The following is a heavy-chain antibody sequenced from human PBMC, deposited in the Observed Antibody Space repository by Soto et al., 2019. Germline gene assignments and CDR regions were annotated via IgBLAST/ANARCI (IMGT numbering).Heavy chain of an antibody. CDR1: GFTFGDYT. Sequence: GGSLRLSCTGSGFTFGDYTMSWFRQAPGKGLEWVGFIRNRAYGGTTEYAASVKGRFTISRDDSRSIAYLQMNILKTEDTSVYYCTRGTSRYYDSSGYYWGQGTLVTVSS. CDR2: IRNRAYGGTT. J-gene: IGHJ4*02. CDR3: TRGTSRYYDSSGYY. V-gene: IGHV3-49*03. D-gene: IGHD3-22*01.